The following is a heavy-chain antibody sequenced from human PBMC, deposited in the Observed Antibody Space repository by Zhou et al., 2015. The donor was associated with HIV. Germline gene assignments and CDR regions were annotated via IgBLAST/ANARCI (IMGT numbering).Heavy chain of an antibody. CDR1: GFSFSSYD. D-gene: IGHD6-19*01. CDR3: VKDRYSSGWGFFQH. V-gene: IGHV3-13*01. CDR2: IGIAADT. Sequence: EVQLVESGGGLVQPGGSLRLSCAASGFSFSSYDMHWVRQATGQGLEWISTIGIAADTYYGDSVRGRFTISRENAKNSLYLQMNSLRPEDTALYYCVKDRYSSGWGFFQHWGQGTLVTVSS. J-gene: IGHJ1*01.